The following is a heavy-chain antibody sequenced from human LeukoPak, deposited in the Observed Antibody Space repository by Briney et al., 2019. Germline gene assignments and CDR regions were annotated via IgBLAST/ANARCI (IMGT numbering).Heavy chain of an antibody. J-gene: IGHJ6*02. V-gene: IGHV4-61*01. CDR2: IYYSGST. CDR3: ARDVRIAVAGPRTNYYYYGMDV. D-gene: IGHD6-19*01. Sequence: PSETLSLTCTVSGGSFSSGSYYWSWVRQPPGKGLEWMGYIYYSGSTNYNPSLKSRVTIPVDTSKNQFSLKLSSVTAADTAVYYCARDVRIAVAGPRTNYYYYGMDVWGQGTTVTVSS. CDR1: GGSFSSGSYY.